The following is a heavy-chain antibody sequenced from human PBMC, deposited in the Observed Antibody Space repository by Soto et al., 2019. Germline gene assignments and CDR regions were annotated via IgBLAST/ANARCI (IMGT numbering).Heavy chain of an antibody. CDR3: AREGQLVLFRFDP. Sequence: GGSLRLSCAASGFTFSSYWMHWVRQAPGKGLVWVSRINSDGSSTSYADSVKGRFTISRDNAKNTLYLQMNSLRAEDTAVYYCAREGQLVLFRFDPWGQGTLVTVSS. CDR1: GFTFSSYW. J-gene: IGHJ5*02. D-gene: IGHD6-13*01. V-gene: IGHV3-74*01. CDR2: INSDGSST.